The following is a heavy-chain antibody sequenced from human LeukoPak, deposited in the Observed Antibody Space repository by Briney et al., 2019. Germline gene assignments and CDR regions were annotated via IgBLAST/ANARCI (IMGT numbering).Heavy chain of an antibody. Sequence: GGSLRLSCAASGFTFSDYSMSWIRQAPGKGLEWVSYISGSSYYTNFADSVKGRFTISRNNPKNSLYLQMNSLRAEDTAVYYCARNRGDPYYFDYWGQGTLVTVSS. CDR2: ISGSSYYT. V-gene: IGHV3-11*06. CDR3: ARNRGDPYYFDY. J-gene: IGHJ4*02. CDR1: GFTFSDYS. D-gene: IGHD4-17*01.